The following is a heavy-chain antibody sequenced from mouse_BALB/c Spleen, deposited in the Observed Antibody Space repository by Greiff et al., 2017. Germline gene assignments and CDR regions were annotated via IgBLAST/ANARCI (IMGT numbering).Heavy chain of an antibody. D-gene: IGHD4-1*01. V-gene: IGHV5-17*02. Sequence: EVHLVESGGGLVQPGGSRKLSCAASGFTFSSFGMHWVRQAPEKGLEWVAYISSGSSTIYYADTVKGRFTISRDNPKNTLFLQMTSLRSEDTAMYYCARPNWVYAMDYWGQGTSVTVSS. CDR1: GFTFSSFG. CDR2: ISSGSSTI. CDR3: ARPNWVYAMDY. J-gene: IGHJ4*01.